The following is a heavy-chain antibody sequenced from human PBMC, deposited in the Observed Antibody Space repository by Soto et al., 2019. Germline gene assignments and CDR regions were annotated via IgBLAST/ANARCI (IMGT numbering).Heavy chain of an antibody. Sequence: QVQLVESGGGVVQPGRSLRLSCAASGFSVSFYALHWVRQAPGKGLEWVAVISFDGTNKYFADSVRGRFTISRDNSTNTLYLQMHSLRAEDTAVYYCPKGMDSIWGHFEYWGQGILVAVSS. CDR1: GFSVSFYA. CDR2: ISFDGTNK. V-gene: IGHV3-30*14. CDR3: PKGMDSIWGHFEY. J-gene: IGHJ4*02. D-gene: IGHD3-16*01.